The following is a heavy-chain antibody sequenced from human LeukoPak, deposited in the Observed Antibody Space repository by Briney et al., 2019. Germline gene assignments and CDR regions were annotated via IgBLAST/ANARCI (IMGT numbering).Heavy chain of an antibody. CDR1: VYTFTSYA. Sequence: ASVKVSCKASVYTFTSYAMHWVRQAPGQRLEWMGWINAGNGNTKYSQKFQGRVTITRDTSASTAYMELSSLRSEDTAVYYCARDYLYSSGWFGYWGQGTLVTVSS. J-gene: IGHJ5*01. D-gene: IGHD6-19*01. V-gene: IGHV1-3*01. CDR3: ARDYLYSSGWFGY. CDR2: INAGNGNT.